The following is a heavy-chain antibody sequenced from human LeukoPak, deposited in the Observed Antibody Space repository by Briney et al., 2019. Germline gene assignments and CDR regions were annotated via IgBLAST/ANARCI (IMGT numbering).Heavy chain of an antibody. CDR1: AFTFSSYA. CDR2: ISGSGGST. J-gene: IGHJ4*02. CDR3: ARGETRYYYDSSGYYYRY. Sequence: GGSLRLSCAASAFTFSSYAMNWVRQAPGKGLEWVSAISGSGGSTYYADSVKGRFTISRDNSKNTLYLQMNSLRAEDTAVYYCARGETRYYYDSSGYYYRYWGQGTLVTVSS. V-gene: IGHV3-23*01. D-gene: IGHD3-22*01.